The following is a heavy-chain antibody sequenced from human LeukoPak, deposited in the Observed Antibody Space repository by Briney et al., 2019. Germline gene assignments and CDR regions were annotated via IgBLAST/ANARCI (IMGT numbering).Heavy chain of an antibody. D-gene: IGHD3-22*01. J-gene: IGHJ4*02. CDR1: GGSISSYY. CDR2: VYYSGST. CDR3: ARGRPMYHDSSGYPLIYFDY. Sequence: SETLSLTCTVSGGSISSYYWSWIRQPPGKGLEWIGYVYYSGSTNYNPSLKSRVTISVDTSKNQFSLKLSSVIAADTAVYYCARGRPMYHDSSGYPLIYFDYWGQGTLVTVSS. V-gene: IGHV4-59*01.